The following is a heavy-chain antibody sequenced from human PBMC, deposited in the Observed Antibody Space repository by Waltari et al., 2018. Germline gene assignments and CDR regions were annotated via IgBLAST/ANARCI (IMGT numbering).Heavy chain of an antibody. CDR1: GYSISSGYY. CDR3: ARALEGRDILTGYYYYYYMDV. Sequence: QVQLQESGPGLVKPSETLSLTCAVSGYSISSGYYWGWIRQPPGKGLEWIGSIYNSGRTYYNPSTKSRVTISVDTSKNRCSLKLSSVNAADTAVYYCARALEGRDILTGYYYYYYMDVWGKGTTVTVSS. V-gene: IGHV4-38-2*01. CDR2: IYNSGRT. D-gene: IGHD3-9*01. J-gene: IGHJ6*03.